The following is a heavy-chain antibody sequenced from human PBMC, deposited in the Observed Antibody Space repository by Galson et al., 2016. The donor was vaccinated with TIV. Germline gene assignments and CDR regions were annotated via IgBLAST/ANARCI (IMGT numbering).Heavy chain of an antibody. CDR3: ARDSGGYFMYYFDY. CDR2: TSYDGSNK. J-gene: IGHJ4*02. Sequence: SLRLSCAASGFILSTYAMHWVRQAPGKGLEWVAVTSYDGSNKYYADSVKGRFTISRDNSKNTLYLQMNSLRAEDTAVYYCARDSGGYFMYYFDYWGQGTLVTVS. D-gene: IGHD3-10*01. V-gene: IGHV3-30-3*01. CDR1: GFILSTYA.